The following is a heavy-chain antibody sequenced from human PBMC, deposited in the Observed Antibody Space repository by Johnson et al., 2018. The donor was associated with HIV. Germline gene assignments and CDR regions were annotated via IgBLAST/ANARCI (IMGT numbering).Heavy chain of an antibody. CDR1: GLTFSHYP. V-gene: IGHV3-30*04. J-gene: IGHJ3*01. CDR3: ASGDDDGC. Sequence: QVQLVESGGGVVQPGTSLRLSCAASGLTFSHYPMHWVRQAPGKGLEWVAVISYDGSNKYYADSVKGRFTISRDNSKSTLFLQMNSLRLEDTAVYYCASGDDDGCWGQGTMVTVAS. CDR2: ISYDGSNK. D-gene: IGHD5-12*01.